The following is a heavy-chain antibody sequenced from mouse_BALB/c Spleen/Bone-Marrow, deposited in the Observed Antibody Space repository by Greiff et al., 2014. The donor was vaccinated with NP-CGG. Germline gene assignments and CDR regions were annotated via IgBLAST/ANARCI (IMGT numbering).Heavy chain of an antibody. Sequence: VQLKESGGALVQPGGSLKLSCATSGFSFSDYYMYWVRQTPEKRLEWVAYISDSGGSSYYPATVKGRFTISRDNAKNTLYLQMSRLKSEDTAMYYCARLGDYSYFDYWGQGTTLTVAS. CDR1: GFSFSDYY. CDR2: ISDSGGSS. V-gene: IGHV5-12*02. CDR3: ARLGDYSYFDY. J-gene: IGHJ2*01. D-gene: IGHD1-1*01.